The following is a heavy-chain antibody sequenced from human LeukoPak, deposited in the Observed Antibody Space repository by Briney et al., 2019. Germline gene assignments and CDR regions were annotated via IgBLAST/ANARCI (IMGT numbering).Heavy chain of an antibody. V-gene: IGHV4-30-4*08. CDR1: GGSISSGDYY. J-gene: IGHJ4*02. CDR3: ARVVLTSYYIDY. D-gene: IGHD1-26*01. CDR2: VYYSGSN. Sequence: SQTLSLTCTVSGGSISSGDYYWSWIRQPPGKGREWIGYVYYSGSNYCNPSLKSRVTISVDTSENQFSLKLSSVTAADTAVYYCARVVLTSYYIDYWGQGTLVTVSS.